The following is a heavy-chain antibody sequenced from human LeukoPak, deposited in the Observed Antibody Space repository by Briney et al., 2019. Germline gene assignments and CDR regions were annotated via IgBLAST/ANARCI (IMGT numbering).Heavy chain of an antibody. D-gene: IGHD2-2*01. V-gene: IGHV4-59*01. CDR1: GGSISSYY. J-gene: IGHJ5*02. CDR2: IYYSGST. CDR3: ARVACSSTSCYLGWFDP. Sequence: SETLSLTCTVSGGSISSYYWSWIRQPPGKGLEWIGYIYYSGSTNYNPSLKSRVTIPVDTSKNQFSLKLSSVTAADTAVYYCARVACSSTSCYLGWFDPWGQGTLVTVSS.